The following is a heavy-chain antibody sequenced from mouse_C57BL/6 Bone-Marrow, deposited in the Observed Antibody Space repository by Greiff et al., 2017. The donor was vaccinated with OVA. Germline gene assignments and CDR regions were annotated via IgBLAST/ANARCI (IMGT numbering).Heavy chain of an antibody. CDR1: GYTFTSYW. D-gene: IGHD3-2*02. V-gene: IGHV1-69*01. Sequence: QVQLKQPGAELVMPGASVKLSCKASGYTFTSYWMHWVKQRPGQGLEWIGEIDPSDSYTNYNQKFKGKSTLTVDKSSSTAYMQLSSLTSEDSAVYDCASSDSSGYGFAYWGQGTLVTVSA. J-gene: IGHJ3*01. CDR3: ASSDSSGYGFAY. CDR2: IDPSDSYT.